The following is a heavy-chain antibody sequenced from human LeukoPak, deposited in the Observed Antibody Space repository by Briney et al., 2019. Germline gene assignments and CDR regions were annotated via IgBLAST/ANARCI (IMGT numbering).Heavy chain of an antibody. V-gene: IGHV4-34*01. CDR1: GGSFSGYY. Sequence: SETLSLTCAVYGGSFSGYYWSWIRQPPGKGLEWIGEINHSGSTNYNPSLKSRVTISVDTSKNQFSLKLSSVTAADTAVYYCARAYCSGGGCYSSRGMFDPWGQGTLVTVSS. CDR3: ARAYCSGGGCYSSRGMFDP. D-gene: IGHD2-15*01. J-gene: IGHJ5*02. CDR2: INHSGST.